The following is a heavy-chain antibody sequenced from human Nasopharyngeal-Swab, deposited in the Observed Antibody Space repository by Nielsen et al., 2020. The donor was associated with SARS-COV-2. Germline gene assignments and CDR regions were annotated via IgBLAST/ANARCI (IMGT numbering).Heavy chain of an antibody. V-gene: IGHV3-7*04. CDR1: GFTFSSHW. J-gene: IGHJ4*02. CDR3: ARVTWIQLWLGYFDY. Sequence: GGSLRLSCAASGFTFSSHWMSWVRQAPGKGLEWVATIKQDGSEKYYVDSVKGRFTISRNNAKNSLYLQMNSLRAEDTAVYYCARVTWIQLWLGYFDYWGQGTLVTVSS. D-gene: IGHD5-18*01. CDR2: IKQDGSEK.